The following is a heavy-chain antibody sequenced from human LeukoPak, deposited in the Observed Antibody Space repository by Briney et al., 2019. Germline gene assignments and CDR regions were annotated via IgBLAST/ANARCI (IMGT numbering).Heavy chain of an antibody. CDR2: IIPIPGIA. D-gene: IGHD2-15*01. CDR1: GGTFSSYA. V-gene: IGHV1-69*04. Sequence: SVKVSCKASGGTFSSYAISWVRQAPGQGLEWMGRIIPIPGIANYAQKFQGRVTITADKSTSTAYMELSSLRSEDTAVYYCARDWGSTLYYFDYWGQGTLVTVSS. CDR3: ARDWGSTLYYFDY. J-gene: IGHJ4*02.